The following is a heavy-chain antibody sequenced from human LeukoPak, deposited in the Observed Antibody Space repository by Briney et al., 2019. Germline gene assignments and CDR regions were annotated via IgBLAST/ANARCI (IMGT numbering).Heavy chain of an antibody. CDR2: ISAYNGNT. Sequence: ASVKVSCKASGYTFTSYGISWVRQAPGQGLEWMGWISAYNGNTNYAQKLQGRVTMTEDTSTDTAYMELSSLRSEDTAVYYCATAARRDSTYYHYGAFDIWGQGTMVTVSS. V-gene: IGHV1-18*01. CDR3: ATAARRDSTYYHYGAFDI. CDR1: GYTFTSYG. J-gene: IGHJ3*02. D-gene: IGHD2/OR15-2a*01.